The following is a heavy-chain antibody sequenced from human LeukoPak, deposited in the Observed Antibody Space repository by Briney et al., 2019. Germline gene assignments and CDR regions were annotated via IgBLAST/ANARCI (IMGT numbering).Heavy chain of an antibody. CDR3: ARGNPGGEFY. V-gene: IGHV3-23*01. Sequence: PGGSLRLSCAASGFTFSSYAMSWVRQAPGKGLEWVSAISGSGGSSYYAGSVKGRFTISRDNSKNTLYLQMNSLRAEDTAVYYCARGNPGGEFYWGQGTLVTGSS. D-gene: IGHD1-14*01. J-gene: IGHJ4*02. CDR2: ISGSGGSS. CDR1: GFTFSSYA.